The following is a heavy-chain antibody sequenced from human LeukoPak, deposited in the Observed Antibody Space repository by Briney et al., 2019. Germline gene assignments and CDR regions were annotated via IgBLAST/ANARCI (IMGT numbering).Heavy chain of an antibody. CDR2: INPSGGAT. CDR3: AGDLPHPGIAVADPTY. J-gene: IGHJ4*02. D-gene: IGHD6-19*01. Sequence: GASVKVSCKASGYTFTSYYMHWVRQAPGQGLEWMGIINPSGGATTYAQKFQGRVTMTRDTSTSTVYMELSSLRFEDTAVYYCAGDLPHPGIAVADPTYWGQGTLATVSS. CDR1: GYTFTSYY. V-gene: IGHV1-46*01.